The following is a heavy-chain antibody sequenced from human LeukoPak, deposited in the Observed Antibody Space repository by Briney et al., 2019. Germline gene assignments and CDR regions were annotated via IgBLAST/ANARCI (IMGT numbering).Heavy chain of an antibody. J-gene: IGHJ4*02. D-gene: IGHD1/OR15-1a*01. V-gene: IGHV1-2*02. Sequence: ASAKVSCKASGYTFTDYYLNWVRQAPGQGLEWMGWINPNSGGTNYAQKFQGRVTMTRDTSISTAYMELSSLVSEDTAVYYCARERPNMCYFDYWGQRPLVTVSS. CDR3: ARERPNMCYFDY. CDR1: GYTFTDYY. CDR2: INPNSGGT.